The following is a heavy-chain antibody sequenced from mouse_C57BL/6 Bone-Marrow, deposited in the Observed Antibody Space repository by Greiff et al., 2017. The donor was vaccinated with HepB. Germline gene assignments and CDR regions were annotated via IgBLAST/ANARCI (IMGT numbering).Heavy chain of an antibody. CDR3: ALITTVVEVPYFDY. V-gene: IGHV1-62-3*01. J-gene: IGHJ2*01. Sequence: QVQLQQPGAELVKPGASVKLSCKASGYTFTSYWMHWVKQRPGRGLEWIGRIDPNSGGTKYNEKFKSKATLPVDKPSSTAYMQLSSLTSEDSAVYFCALITTVVEVPYFDYWGQGTTLTVSS. CDR2: IDPNSGGT. CDR1: GYTFTSYW. D-gene: IGHD1-1*01.